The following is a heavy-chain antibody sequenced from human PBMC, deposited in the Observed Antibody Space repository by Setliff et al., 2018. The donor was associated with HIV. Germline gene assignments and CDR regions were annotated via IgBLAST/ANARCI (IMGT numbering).Heavy chain of an antibody. CDR1: GYTFTGYY. Sequence: ASVKVSCKASGYTFTGYYMHWVRQAPGQGLEWMGRISAYNGNTNYAQKLQGRVTMTTDTSTSTAYMELRSLRSDDTAVYYCARGFHYNILTGYYYFDYWGQGTLVTVSS. J-gene: IGHJ4*02. CDR3: ARGFHYNILTGYYYFDY. CDR2: ISAYNGNT. V-gene: IGHV1-18*04. D-gene: IGHD3-9*01.